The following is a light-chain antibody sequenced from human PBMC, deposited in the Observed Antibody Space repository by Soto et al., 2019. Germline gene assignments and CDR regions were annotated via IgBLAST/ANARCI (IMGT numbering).Light chain of an antibody. V-gene: IGKV3-11*01. CDR1: QSVSSN. Sequence: VMTQSPATLSVSPGERAALYCRASQSVSSNLAWYQQKPGQAPRLLIYGASSRATGIPDRFSGSGSGTDFTLTISSLEPEDFVVYYCQQRSNWPITFGQGTRLEIK. CDR2: GAS. J-gene: IGKJ5*01. CDR3: QQRSNWPIT.